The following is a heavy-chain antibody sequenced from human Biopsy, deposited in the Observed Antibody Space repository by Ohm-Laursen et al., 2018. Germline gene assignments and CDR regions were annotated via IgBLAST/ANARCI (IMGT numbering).Heavy chain of an antibody. Sequence: SVKVSCKASGYTFTSYYMHWVRQAPGQGLEWMGIINPSGGSTTYAQKFQGRVTITADKFTNTVYMELSSPRSDDTAVYFCARDCNGDNCGVDFWGQGTLVTVS. CDR1: GYTFTSYY. CDR2: INPSGGST. J-gene: IGHJ4*02. V-gene: IGHV1-46*01. D-gene: IGHD2-15*01. CDR3: ARDCNGDNCGVDF.